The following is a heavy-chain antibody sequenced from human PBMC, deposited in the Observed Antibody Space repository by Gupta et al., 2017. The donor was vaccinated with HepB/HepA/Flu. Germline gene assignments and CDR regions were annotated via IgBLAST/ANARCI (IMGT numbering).Heavy chain of an antibody. Sequence: QVQLQESGPGLVKPSETLSLTCTVSGGSINSYYWSWIRQSPGKGLEWIGSVYYSGNTNYNPYLKSRLTISVDTSKNQFSLKMSSVTAADTAVYYCARAFTGTHFDYWGQGNLVTVSS. D-gene: IGHD3-9*01. J-gene: IGHJ4*02. CDR2: VYYSGNT. V-gene: IGHV4-59*01. CDR1: GGSINSYY. CDR3: ARAFTGTHFDY.